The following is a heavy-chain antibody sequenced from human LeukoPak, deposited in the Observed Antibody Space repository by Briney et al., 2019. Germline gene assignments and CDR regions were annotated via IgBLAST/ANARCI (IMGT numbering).Heavy chain of an antibody. CDR1: GGSFGGYY. D-gene: IGHD3-22*01. CDR3: ARVYYDSRGYGHYFDY. J-gene: IGHJ4*02. Sequence: PSETLSLTCAVYGGSFGGYYWSWIRQPPGKGLEWIGEINHSGSTNYNPSLKSRVTISVDTSKNQFSLKLSSVTAADTAVYYCARVYYDSRGYGHYFDYWGQGTLVTVSS. V-gene: IGHV4-34*01. CDR2: INHSGST.